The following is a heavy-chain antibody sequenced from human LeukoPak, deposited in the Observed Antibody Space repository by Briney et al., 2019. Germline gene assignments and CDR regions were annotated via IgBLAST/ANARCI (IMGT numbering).Heavy chain of an antibody. Sequence: GGSLRLSCAASGFTFSSYSMNWVRQAPGKGLEWVSSISSSSSNKYYADSVKGRFTISRDNSKNSLYLQMNSLRAEDTAAYYCARGPMVRGPDYWGQGTLVTVSS. CDR1: GFTFSSYS. J-gene: IGHJ4*02. CDR3: ARGPMVRGPDY. CDR2: ISSSSSNK. V-gene: IGHV3-21*01. D-gene: IGHD3-10*01.